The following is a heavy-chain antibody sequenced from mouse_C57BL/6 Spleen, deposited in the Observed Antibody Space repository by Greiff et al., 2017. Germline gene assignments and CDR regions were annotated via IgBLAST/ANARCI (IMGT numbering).Heavy chain of an antibody. Sequence: QVQLQQSGAELVKPGASVKLSCKASGYTFTEYTIHWVKQRSGQGLEWIGWFYPGSGSIKYNEKFKDKATLTADKSSSTVYMEISRLTSEDSAVYFCARHEEEEDYYGSSYWYFDVWGTGTTVTVSS. D-gene: IGHD1-1*01. CDR2: FYPGSGSI. V-gene: IGHV1-62-2*01. CDR3: ARHEEEEDYYGSSYWYFDV. CDR1: GYTFTEYT. J-gene: IGHJ1*03.